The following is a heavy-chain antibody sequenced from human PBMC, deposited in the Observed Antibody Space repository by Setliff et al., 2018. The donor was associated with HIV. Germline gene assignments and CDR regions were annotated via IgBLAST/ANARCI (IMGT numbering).Heavy chain of an antibody. Sequence: GGSLRLSCAASGFMFSTYSMNWVRQAPGKGLEWVSFISSGSNYIYYADSVRGRFTISRDNAKNSVYLQMNSLRAEDTAVYYCARIPYSDSFFDSWGQGTLVTVSS. D-gene: IGHD4-17*01. J-gene: IGHJ4*02. CDR3: ARIPYSDSFFDS. CDR2: ISSGSNYI. V-gene: IGHV3-21*04. CDR1: GFMFSTYS.